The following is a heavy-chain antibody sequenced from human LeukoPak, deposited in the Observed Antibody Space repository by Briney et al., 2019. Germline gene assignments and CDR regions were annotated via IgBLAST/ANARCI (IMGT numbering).Heavy chain of an antibody. CDR2: IIPILGIA. D-gene: IGHD3-10*01. CDR1: GGTFSSYT. Sequence: GSSMKVSCKASGGTFSSYTISWVRQAPGQGLEWMGRIIPILGIANYAQKFQGRVTITADKSTSTAYMELSSLRSEDTAVYYCARGHGSGSYYYFDYWGQGTLVTVSS. V-gene: IGHV1-69*02. J-gene: IGHJ4*02. CDR3: ARGHGSGSYYYFDY.